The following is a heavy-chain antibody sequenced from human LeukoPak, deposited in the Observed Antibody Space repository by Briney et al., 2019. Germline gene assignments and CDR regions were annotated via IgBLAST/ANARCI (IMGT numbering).Heavy chain of an antibody. V-gene: IGHV4-34*01. CDR2: INHSGST. Sequence: SETLSLTCAVYGGSFSGYYWSWIRQPPGKGLEWIGEINHSGSTNYNPSLKSRVTISVDTSKNQFSLKLSSVTAADTAVYYCARVSGYSSSWYHYYSYMDVWGKGTTVTVSS. D-gene: IGHD6-13*01. J-gene: IGHJ6*03. CDR3: ARVSGYSSSWYHYYSYMDV. CDR1: GGSFSGYY.